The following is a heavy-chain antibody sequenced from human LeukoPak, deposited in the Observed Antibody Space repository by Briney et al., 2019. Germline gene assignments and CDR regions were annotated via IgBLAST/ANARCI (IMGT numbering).Heavy chain of an antibody. CDR3: ARTRSSNWKGYYYGMDV. D-gene: IGHD6-13*01. J-gene: IGHJ6*02. CDR1: GYSFTSYW. Sequence: GESLKISCKGSGYSFTSYWIGWVRQMPGKGLEWMGIIYPGDSETRYSPSFQGQVTISADKPISTAYLQWSSLKASDTAMYYCARTRSSNWKGYYYGMDVWGQGTTVTVSS. V-gene: IGHV5-51*04. CDR2: IYPGDSET.